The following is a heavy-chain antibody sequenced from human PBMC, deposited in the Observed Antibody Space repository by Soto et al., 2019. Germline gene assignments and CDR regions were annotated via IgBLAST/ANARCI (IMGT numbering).Heavy chain of an antibody. CDR2: IWYDGSNK. V-gene: IGHV3-33*01. D-gene: IGHD3-16*01. CDR3: ASGYYDYIWGTFDAFDI. J-gene: IGHJ3*02. CDR1: GFTFSSYG. Sequence: GGSLRLSCAASGFTFSSYGMHWVRQAPGKGLEWVAVIWYDGSNKYYADSVKGRFTISRDNSKNTLYLQMNSLRAEDTAVYYCASGYYDYIWGTFDAFDIWGQGTMVTVSS.